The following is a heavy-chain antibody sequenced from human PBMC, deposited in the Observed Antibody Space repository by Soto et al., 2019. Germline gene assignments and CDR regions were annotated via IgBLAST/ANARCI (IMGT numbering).Heavy chain of an antibody. CDR2: IIPIFGTA. V-gene: IGHV1-69*13. CDR3: ARVATPGYSSSWYLDY. D-gene: IGHD6-13*01. Sequence: SVKVSCKASGVTFSSYAISWMRQAPGQGLEWMGGIIPIFGTANYAQKFQGRVTITADESTSTAYMELSSLRSEDTAVYYCARVATPGYSSSWYLDYWGQGTLVTVSS. CDR1: GVTFSSYA. J-gene: IGHJ4*02.